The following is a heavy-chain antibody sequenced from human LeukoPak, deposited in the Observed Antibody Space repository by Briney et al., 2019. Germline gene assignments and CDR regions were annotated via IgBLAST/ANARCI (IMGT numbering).Heavy chain of an antibody. Sequence: SETLALTCTVSGGSISSYYWSWVRQPPGKGLEWIGYIYYSASTNYNPSLKSRVTISVDTSKNHFSLRLSSVTAADTAVYYCARPWGTYSSSWSLLFWGQGTLVTVSS. CDR2: IYYSAST. CDR1: GGSISSYY. V-gene: IGHV4-59*08. CDR3: ARPWGTYSSSWSLLF. J-gene: IGHJ4*02. D-gene: IGHD6-13*01.